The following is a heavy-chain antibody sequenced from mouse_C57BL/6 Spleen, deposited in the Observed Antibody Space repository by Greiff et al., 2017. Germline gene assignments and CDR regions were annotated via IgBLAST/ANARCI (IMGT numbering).Heavy chain of an antibody. D-gene: IGHD2-4*01. CDR3: TRYPVYDYDGFAY. CDR2: IDPETGGT. V-gene: IGHV1-15*01. J-gene: IGHJ3*01. Sequence: VKLVESGAELVRPGASVTLSCKASGYTFTDYEMHWVKQTPVHGLEWIGAIDPETGGTAYNQKFKGKAILTADKSSSTAYMELRSLTSEDSAVYYCTRYPVYDYDGFAYWGQGTLVTVSA. CDR1: GYTFTDYE.